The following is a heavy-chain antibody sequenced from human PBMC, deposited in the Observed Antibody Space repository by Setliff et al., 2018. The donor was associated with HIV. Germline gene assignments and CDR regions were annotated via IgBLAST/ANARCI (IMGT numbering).Heavy chain of an antibody. CDR1: GISINGYY. V-gene: IGHV4-4*08. Sequence: SETLSLTCSVSGISINGYYWSWIRQSPRTRLEWIGYVSSIGNTNYNPSLKSRVTISVDTSKNQFSLQLNSVTAADTAVYFCATLPAAIVSSTYYFDYWGQGTLVTVSS. CDR3: ATLPAAIVSSTYYFDY. D-gene: IGHD6-13*01. J-gene: IGHJ4*02. CDR2: VSSIGNT.